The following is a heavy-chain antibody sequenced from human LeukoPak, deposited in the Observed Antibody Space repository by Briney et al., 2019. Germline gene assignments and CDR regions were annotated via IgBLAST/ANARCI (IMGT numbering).Heavy chain of an antibody. CDR3: AKDRTKVFDFWSGYSNWFDP. Sequence: GGSLRLSCAASGFSFSSYGMHWVRQAPGKGLEWVSFIRFDGSNKNYADSVKGRFTISRDNSKNTLFLQMSSLRAGDTAVYYCAKDRTKVFDFWSGYSNWFDPWGQGTLVTVSS. V-gene: IGHV3-30*02. CDR2: IRFDGSNK. D-gene: IGHD3-3*01. J-gene: IGHJ5*02. CDR1: GFSFSSYG.